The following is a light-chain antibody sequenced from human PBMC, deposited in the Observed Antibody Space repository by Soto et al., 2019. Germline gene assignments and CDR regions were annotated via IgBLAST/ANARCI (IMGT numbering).Light chain of an antibody. J-gene: IGKJ5*01. CDR3: QHYDNWPPLIT. CDR2: GAS. CDR1: QSISTN. Sequence: IVLTQSPATLSVSPWERATLSCRASQSISTNLAWFQKKPGQVPSLLIYGASTRATGIPARFSGSGSEAEFTLTISSLQYEDFAVYYCQHYDNWPPLITFGQGTRLEIK. V-gene: IGKV3-15*01.